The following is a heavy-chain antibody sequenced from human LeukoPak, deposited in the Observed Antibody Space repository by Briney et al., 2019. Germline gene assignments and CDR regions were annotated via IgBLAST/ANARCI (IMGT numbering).Heavy chain of an antibody. V-gene: IGHV3-23*01. CDR3: ARGALPWEFPGGDAFDI. D-gene: IGHD1-26*01. J-gene: IGHJ3*02. CDR1: GFTFSSYW. Sequence: GGSLRLSCAASGFTFSSYWMSWVRQAPGKGLEWVSAISGSGGSTYYADSVKGRFTNSRDNSKNTLYLQMNSLRAEDTAVYYCARGALPWEFPGGDAFDIWGQGTMVTVSS. CDR2: ISGSGGST.